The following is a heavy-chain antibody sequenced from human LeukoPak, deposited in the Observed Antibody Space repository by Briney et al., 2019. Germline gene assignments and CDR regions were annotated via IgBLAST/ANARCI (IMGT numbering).Heavy chain of an antibody. CDR1: GFTFSSYT. CDR3: ARRGVLWFGELFYYGMDV. CDR2: ISSSSSTI. D-gene: IGHD3-10*01. V-gene: IGHV3-48*04. Sequence: GGSLRLSCAASGFTFSSYTMNWVRQAPGKGLEWVSYISSSSSTIYYADSVKGRFTISRDNAKNSLYLQMNSLRAEDTAVYYCARRGVLWFGELFYYGMDVWGQGTTVTVSS. J-gene: IGHJ6*02.